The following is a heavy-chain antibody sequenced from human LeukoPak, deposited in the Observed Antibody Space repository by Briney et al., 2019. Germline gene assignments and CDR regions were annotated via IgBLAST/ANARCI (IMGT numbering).Heavy chain of an antibody. CDR3: AKDFRVSY. J-gene: IGHJ4*02. Sequence: GGXXRLSCSASGFTFSXXXXXXVRQAPGXGLEWVAXIRGTTGDXXXAXSXKGRXXXXRXNSKNTLSLHMNSLRAENTAIYYCAKDFRVSYWGQGTLVTVSS. CDR1: GFTFSXXX. CDR2: IRGTTGDX. V-gene: IGHV3-23*01.